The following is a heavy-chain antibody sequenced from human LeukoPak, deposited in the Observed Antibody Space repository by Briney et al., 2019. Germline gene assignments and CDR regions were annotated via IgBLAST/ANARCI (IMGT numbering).Heavy chain of an antibody. Sequence: PGGSLRLSCAASGFTFSSSAMSWVRQAPGKGLEWVSGISASASGTYYADSVKGRFTISRDNSKNTLYQQLNSLRAEDTALYYCAKGRRYSSSSDTFDYWGQGTLVTVSS. CDR1: GFTFSSSA. CDR2: ISASASGT. CDR3: AKGRRYSSSSDTFDY. V-gene: IGHV3-23*01. J-gene: IGHJ4*02. D-gene: IGHD6-6*01.